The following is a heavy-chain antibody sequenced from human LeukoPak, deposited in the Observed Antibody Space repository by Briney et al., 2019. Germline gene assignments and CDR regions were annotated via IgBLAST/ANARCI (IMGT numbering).Heavy chain of an antibody. Sequence: PSETLSLTCTVSGGSISSYYWSWIRQPPGKGLEWIGYIYYSGSTNYNPSLKSRVTMSIDTSKNQFSLKLSSVTAADTAVYYCARGDYVWGSNRLGWFDPWGQGTQVTVSS. J-gene: IGHJ5*02. CDR1: GGSISSYY. V-gene: IGHV4-59*01. CDR2: IYYSGST. CDR3: ARGDYVWGSNRLGWFDP. D-gene: IGHD3-16*02.